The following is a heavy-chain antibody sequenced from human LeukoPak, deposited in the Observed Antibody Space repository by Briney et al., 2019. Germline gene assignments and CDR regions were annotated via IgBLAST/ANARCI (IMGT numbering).Heavy chain of an antibody. D-gene: IGHD3-3*01. J-gene: IGHJ5*02. CDR1: GYTFTSYG. Sequence: ASVKVSCKASGYTFTSYGISWVRQAPGQGLEWMGWISAYNGNTNYAQKLQGRVTMTTDTSTSTAYMELRSLRSDDTAVYYCARGRQNYDFWSGYMRNNWFDPWGQGTLVTVSS. V-gene: IGHV1-18*01. CDR3: ARGRQNYDFWSGYMRNNWFDP. CDR2: ISAYNGNT.